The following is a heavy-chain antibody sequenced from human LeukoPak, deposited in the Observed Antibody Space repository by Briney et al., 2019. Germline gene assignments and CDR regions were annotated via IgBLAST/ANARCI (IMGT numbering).Heavy chain of an antibody. J-gene: IGHJ4*02. D-gene: IGHD1-20*01. CDR3: ARIGFVRLTGTTGGGFDY. CDR2: IYHSGST. V-gene: IGHV4-38-2*02. Sequence: SETLSLTCTVSGYSISSGYYWGWIRQPPGKGLEWIGSIYHSGSTYYNPSLKSRVSISVDTSKNQFSLRLTSVTAADTAVYYWARIGFVRLTGTTGGGFDYWGQGTLVTVSS. CDR1: GYSISSGYY.